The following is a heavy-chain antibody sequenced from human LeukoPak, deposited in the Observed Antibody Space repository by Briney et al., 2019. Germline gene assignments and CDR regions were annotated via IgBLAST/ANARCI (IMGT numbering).Heavy chain of an antibody. D-gene: IGHD3-16*01. V-gene: IGHV4-59*01. J-gene: IGHJ5*02. CDR3: ARGDYYDGGGRNWFDP. Sequence: PSETLSLTYSVSGGSISSYYGSWIRQPPGMGLEWIGYIFYSGTTNYNPSLKSRVTISVDTSKNQFSLRLTSVTAADTAVYYCARGDYYDGGGRNWFDPWGQGTLVTVSS. CDR2: IFYSGTT. CDR1: GGSISSYY.